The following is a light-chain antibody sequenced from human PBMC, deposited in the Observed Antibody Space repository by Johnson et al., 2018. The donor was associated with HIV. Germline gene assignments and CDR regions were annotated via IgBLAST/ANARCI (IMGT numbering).Light chain of an antibody. J-gene: IGLJ1*01. CDR2: ENN. V-gene: IGLV1-51*02. CDR3: GTWDNSLSTGGV. CDR1: SSNIGNNY. Sequence: QSVLTQPPSVSAAPGQKVTISCSGSSSNIGNNYVSWYRHFPGTAPKLLIYENNKRPSGIPDRFSGSKSGTSATLDITGLQTGDEADYYCGTWDNSLSTGGVFGTGTKVTVL.